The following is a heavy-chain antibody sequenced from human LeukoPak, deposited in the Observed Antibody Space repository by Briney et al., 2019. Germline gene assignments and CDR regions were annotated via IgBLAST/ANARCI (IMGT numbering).Heavy chain of an antibody. CDR2: ISSSSTI. D-gene: IGHD1-14*01. Sequence: GGSLRLSCAASGFTFSSYSMNWVRQAPGKGLEWVSYISSSSTIYYADSVKGRFTISRDNAKNSLYLQMNSLRAEDTAVYYCARAKASGEVDYWGQGTLVTVSS. J-gene: IGHJ4*02. CDR3: ARAKASGEVDY. V-gene: IGHV3-48*01. CDR1: GFTFSSYS.